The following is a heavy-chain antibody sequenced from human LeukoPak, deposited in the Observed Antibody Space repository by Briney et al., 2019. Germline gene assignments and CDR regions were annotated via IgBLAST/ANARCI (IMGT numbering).Heavy chain of an antibody. V-gene: IGHV4-59*01. D-gene: IGHD3-10*01. Sequence: SETLSLTCTVSGGSISSYYWSWIRRPPGKGLEWIGYIYYSGSTNYNPSLKSRVTISVDTSKNQFSLKLSSVTAADTAVYYCARDSSYYGSGRYLGYWGQGTLVTVSS. CDR3: ARDSSYYGSGRYLGY. CDR1: GGSISSYY. J-gene: IGHJ4*02. CDR2: IYYSGST.